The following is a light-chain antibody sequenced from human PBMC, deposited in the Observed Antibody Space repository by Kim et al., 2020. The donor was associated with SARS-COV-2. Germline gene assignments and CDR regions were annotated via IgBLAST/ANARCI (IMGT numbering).Light chain of an antibody. CDR3: QQSYSTPLT. V-gene: IGKV1-39*01. CDR2: AAS. Sequence: VGDKVTITCPSSQSISSYLNWYQQKPGRAPKLLIYAASCLQSSVPSRFSGSGSGTDFTLTISSRQPEDFATYYCQQSYSTPLTFGGGTKVEI. J-gene: IGKJ4*01. CDR1: QSISSY.